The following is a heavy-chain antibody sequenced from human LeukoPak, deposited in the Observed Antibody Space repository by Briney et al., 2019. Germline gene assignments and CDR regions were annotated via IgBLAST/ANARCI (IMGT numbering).Heavy chain of an antibody. CDR2: ISGSGGST. CDR3: AKDPSGGKYYYGSGSYKPFDY. CDR1: GFTFSSYA. D-gene: IGHD3-10*01. Sequence: PGGSLRLSCAASGFTFSSYAMSWVRQAPGKGLEWVPAISGSGGSTYYADSVKGRFTISRDNSKNTLYLQMNSLRAEDTAVYYCAKDPSGGKYYYGSGSYKPFDYWGQGTLVTVSS. J-gene: IGHJ4*02. V-gene: IGHV3-23*01.